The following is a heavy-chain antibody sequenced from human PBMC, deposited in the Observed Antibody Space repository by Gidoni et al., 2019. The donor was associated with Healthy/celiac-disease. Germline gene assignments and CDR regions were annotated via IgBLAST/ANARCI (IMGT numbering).Heavy chain of an antibody. Sequence: EVQLVQSGAEVKKPGATVKISCKVSGSTFPDYYMHWVQQAPGKGLEWMGLVDPEDGETIYAEKFQGRVTITADTSTDTAYMELSSLRSEDTAVYYCATGKVLRYFDWYGYWGQGTLVTVSS. CDR1: GSTFPDYY. J-gene: IGHJ4*02. CDR3: ATGKVLRYFDWYGY. V-gene: IGHV1-69-2*01. D-gene: IGHD3-9*01. CDR2: VDPEDGET.